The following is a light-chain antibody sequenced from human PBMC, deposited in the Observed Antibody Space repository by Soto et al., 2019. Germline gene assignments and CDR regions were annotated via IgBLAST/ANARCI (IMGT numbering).Light chain of an antibody. J-gene: IGKJ1*01. Sequence: DIQMTQSPSPLSGSVGDRVTITCRASQTIINWLAWYQQKPGKAPKLLIYKASTLEGEVPSRFSGSGSETEFTLTINSLQPDDSATYYCQQYHTYWWTFGQGTKVDIK. CDR2: KAS. V-gene: IGKV1-5*03. CDR3: QQYHTYWWT. CDR1: QTIINW.